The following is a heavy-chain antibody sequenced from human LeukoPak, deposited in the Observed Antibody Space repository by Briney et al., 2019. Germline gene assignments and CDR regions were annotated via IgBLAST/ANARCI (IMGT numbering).Heavy chain of an antibody. D-gene: IGHD6-19*01. J-gene: IGHJ4*02. Sequence: PGGSLRLSCAAPGFIFGNYAIHWVRQAPGKGLEWVSLISGDGGSTFYADSVRGRFTISRDNTRKSLSLQMSSLRSGDTALYYCARESETSGWYDYWGQGTLVTVSS. V-gene: IGHV3-43*02. CDR3: ARESETSGWYDY. CDR1: GFIFGNYA. CDR2: ISGDGGST.